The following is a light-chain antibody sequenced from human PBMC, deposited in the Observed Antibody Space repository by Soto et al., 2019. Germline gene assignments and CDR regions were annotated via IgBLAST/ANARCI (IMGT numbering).Light chain of an antibody. CDR3: CSSAGGFTWV. Sequence: QSALTQPRSVSGSPXQXXTISCTGTSSDVVSWYQQHPGKAPKLIIYYVSQRPSGVPDRFSGSKSGNTASLTISGLQAEDEADYYCCSSAGGFTWVFGGGTKLTVL. CDR2: YVS. J-gene: IGLJ3*02. V-gene: IGLV2-11*01. CDR1: SSDV.